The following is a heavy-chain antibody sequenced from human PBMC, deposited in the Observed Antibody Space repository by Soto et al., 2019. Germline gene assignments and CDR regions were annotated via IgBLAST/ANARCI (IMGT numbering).Heavy chain of an antibody. D-gene: IGHD3-3*01. Sequence: ASVKVSCKASGYTFTSYAMHWVRQAPGQRLEWMGWINAGNGNTKYSQKFQGRVTITRDTSASTAYMELSSLRSEDTAVYYCARESGSYVFWSGYSEEYFEHWGQGTLVTVSS. V-gene: IGHV1-3*01. J-gene: IGHJ1*01. CDR1: GYTFTSYA. CDR3: ARESGSYVFWSGYSEEYFEH. CDR2: INAGNGNT.